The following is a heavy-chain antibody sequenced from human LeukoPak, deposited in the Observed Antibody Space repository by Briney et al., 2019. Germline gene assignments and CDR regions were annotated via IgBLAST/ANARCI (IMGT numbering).Heavy chain of an antibody. CDR2: IYAGGYINP. CDR1: GFTVSSDD. J-gene: IGHJ4*02. Sequence: GGSLRLSCAASGFTVSSDDMSWVRQAPGKGLEWVSLIYAGGYINPYYADSVKGRFTGSRHDSKNTLDLQMNGLRADDTAVYYCLRQGVGDPPRWGQGTLVTVST. D-gene: IGHD3-16*01. V-gene: IGHV3-53*04. CDR3: LRQGVGDPPR.